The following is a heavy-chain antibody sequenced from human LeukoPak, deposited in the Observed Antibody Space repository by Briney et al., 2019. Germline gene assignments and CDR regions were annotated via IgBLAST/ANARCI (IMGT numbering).Heavy chain of an antibody. CDR1: GFTFSSYA. J-gene: IGHJ4*02. V-gene: IGHV3-21*01. CDR2: ITTSSSYI. Sequence: GGSLRLSCAASGFTFSSYAMSWVRQAPGKGLEWVSSITTSSSYIYYADSVKGRFTISRNNAKNSLYLQMNSLRAEDTAVYYCARDPGAYSSSPIDYWGQGTLVTVSS. D-gene: IGHD6-6*01. CDR3: ARDPGAYSSSPIDY.